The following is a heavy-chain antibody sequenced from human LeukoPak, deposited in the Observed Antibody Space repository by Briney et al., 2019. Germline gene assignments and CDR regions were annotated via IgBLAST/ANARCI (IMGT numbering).Heavy chain of an antibody. CDR2: IYYSGST. J-gene: IGHJ4*02. CDR3: AGRCIAAAGTFDY. V-gene: IGHV4-39*01. Sequence: SETLSLTCTVSGGSISSSSYYWGWIRQPPGKGLEWIGSIYYSGSTYYNPSLKSRLTISVDTSKNQFSLKLSSVTAADTAVYYCAGRCIAAAGTFDYWGQGTLVTVSS. D-gene: IGHD6-13*01. CDR1: GGSISSSSYY.